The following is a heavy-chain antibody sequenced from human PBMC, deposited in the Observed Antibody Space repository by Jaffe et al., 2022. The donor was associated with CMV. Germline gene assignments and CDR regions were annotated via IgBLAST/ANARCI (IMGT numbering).Heavy chain of an antibody. D-gene: IGHD2-2*01. CDR3: ARLPNLNPYCSSTSCYAFFYYYMDV. Sequence: EVQLVQSGAEVKKPGESLKISCKGSGYSFTSYWIGWVRQMPGKGLEWMGIIYPGDSDTRYSPSFQGQVTISADKSISTAYLQWSSLKASDTAMYYCARLPNLNPYCSSTSCYAFFYYYMDVWGKGTTVTVSS. V-gene: IGHV5-51*01. J-gene: IGHJ6*03. CDR1: GYSFTSYW. CDR2: IYPGDSDT.